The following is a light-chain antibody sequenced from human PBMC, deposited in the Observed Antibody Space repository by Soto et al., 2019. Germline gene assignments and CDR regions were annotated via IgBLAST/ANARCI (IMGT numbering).Light chain of an antibody. V-gene: IGKV3-15*01. Sequence: EIVMTQSPATLSVSPGERATLSCRASQTVTTNLAWYHQKPGQAPRLLIYDASTRATGIPARFSGSGSGTQFTLTTTSLQSGDVAVYYCHQSNNWPRTFGQGTKVEIK. J-gene: IGKJ1*01. CDR2: DAS. CDR1: QTVTTN. CDR3: HQSNNWPRT.